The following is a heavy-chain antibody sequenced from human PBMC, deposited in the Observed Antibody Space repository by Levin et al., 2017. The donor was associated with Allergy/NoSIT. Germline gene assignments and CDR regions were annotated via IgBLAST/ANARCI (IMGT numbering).Heavy chain of an antibody. CDR3: ARDLGTGWYDNAFEI. CDR1: GFTFRVYG. Sequence: ASVKVSCKASGFTFRVYGIIWVRQAPGEGLEWLGWISPNNGHTKVSHKVQGRVTMTTDASTTTAYLDIRSLTSDDTAVYYCARDLGTGWYDNAFEIWGQGTLVSVSS. D-gene: IGHD6-19*01. V-gene: IGHV1-18*01. CDR2: ISPNNGHT. J-gene: IGHJ3*02.